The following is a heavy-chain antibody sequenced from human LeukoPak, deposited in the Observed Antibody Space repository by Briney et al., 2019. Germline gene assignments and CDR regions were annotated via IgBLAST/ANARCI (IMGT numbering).Heavy chain of an antibody. CDR2: INHSGST. CDR1: GGSFSGYY. Sequence: PSETLSLACAVYGGSFSGYYWSCIRQPPGKGLEWIGEINHSGSTNYNPSLKSRVTISVDTSKNQFSLKLSSVTAADTAVYYCARVYDDYVWGSYRTLYNWFDPWGQGTLVTVSS. D-gene: IGHD3-16*02. J-gene: IGHJ5*02. CDR3: ARVYDDYVWGSYRTLYNWFDP. V-gene: IGHV4-34*01.